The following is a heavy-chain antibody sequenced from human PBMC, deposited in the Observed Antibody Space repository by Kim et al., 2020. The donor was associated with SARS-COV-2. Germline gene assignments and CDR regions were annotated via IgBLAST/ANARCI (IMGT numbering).Heavy chain of an antibody. V-gene: IGHV5-51*01. CDR2: IYPGDSDT. J-gene: IGHJ3*02. CDR3: ARPFYDSSGYPGAFDI. D-gene: IGHD3-22*01. Sequence: GESLKISCKGSGYIFTSYWIDWVRQMPGKGLEWMGIIYPGDSDTRYSPSFQGQVTISADKSISTAYLQWSSLKASDTAMYYCARPFYDSSGYPGAFDIWGQGTMVTVSS. CDR1: GYIFTSYW.